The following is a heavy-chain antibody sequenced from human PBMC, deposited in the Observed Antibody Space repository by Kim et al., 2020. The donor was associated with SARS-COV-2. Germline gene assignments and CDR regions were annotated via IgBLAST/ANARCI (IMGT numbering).Heavy chain of an antibody. D-gene: IGHD3-10*02. Sequence: GGSLRLSCAASGFTLRNYWINWVRQAPGKGLVWVSRIGGDGISTHYADSVKGRFTVSRDNDDNTVYLQMNSLRADDTAVYYCARGMFKTGFDVWGQGTTVTVSS. CDR1: GFTLRNYW. CDR3: ARGMFKTGFDV. J-gene: IGHJ6*02. CDR2: IGGDGIST. V-gene: IGHV3-74*01.